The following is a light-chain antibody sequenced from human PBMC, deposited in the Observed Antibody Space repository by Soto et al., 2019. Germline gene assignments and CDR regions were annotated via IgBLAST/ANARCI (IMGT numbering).Light chain of an antibody. J-gene: IGLJ3*02. Sequence: QSVLTQPASVSGSPGQSITITCTGTNRDVGSYNLDSWYQQRPGEAPKLIISEVRNRPSGISYRFTGSKSGNTASLTISGRHAEDEADYYCSSYSATSTLVFGGGTKLTVL. CDR1: NRDVGSYNL. V-gene: IGLV2-14*01. CDR3: SSYSATSTLV. CDR2: EVR.